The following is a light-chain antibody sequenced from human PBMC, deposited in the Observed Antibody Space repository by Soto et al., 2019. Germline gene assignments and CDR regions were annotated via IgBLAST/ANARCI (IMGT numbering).Light chain of an antibody. CDR3: YSYTGSSTVV. J-gene: IGLJ3*02. Sequence: QSALTQPASVSGSPGQSLTISCTGTSSDVGAYNYVSWYQQHPGKAPKLIIYEGSKRPSGVSNRFSGSKSGNTASLTISGLQAEDEADYYCYSYTGSSTVVFGGGTKVTVL. CDR1: SSDVGAYNY. V-gene: IGLV2-14*01. CDR2: EGS.